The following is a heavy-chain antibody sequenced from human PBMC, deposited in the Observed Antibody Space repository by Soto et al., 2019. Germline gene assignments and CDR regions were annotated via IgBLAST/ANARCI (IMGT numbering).Heavy chain of an antibody. CDR2: IIPIFGTA. D-gene: IGHD3-10*01. V-gene: IGHV1-69*13. Sequence: SVKVSCKASGGTFSSYAISWVRQAPGQGHEWMGGIIPIFGTANYAQKFQGRVTITADESTSTAYMELSSLRSEDTAVYYCARAEMTRGSGSYYNGLDYYYYYGMDVWGQGTTVTVSS. J-gene: IGHJ6*02. CDR1: GGTFSSYA. CDR3: ARAEMTRGSGSYYNGLDYYYYYGMDV.